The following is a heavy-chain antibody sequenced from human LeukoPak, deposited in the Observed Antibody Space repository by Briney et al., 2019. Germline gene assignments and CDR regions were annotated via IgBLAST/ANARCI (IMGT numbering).Heavy chain of an antibody. CDR3: ARARVSYYYDSSGYYYFDY. J-gene: IGHJ4*02. CDR1: GFTFSSYS. CDR2: ISSSSSYI. Sequence: GGSLRLSCAASGFTFSSYSMNWVRQAPGKGLEWVSSISSSSSYIYYADSVKGRFTISRDNAKNSLYLQMNSLRAEDTAVYYCARARVSYYYDSSGYYYFDYWGQGTLVTVSS. D-gene: IGHD3-22*01. V-gene: IGHV3-21*01.